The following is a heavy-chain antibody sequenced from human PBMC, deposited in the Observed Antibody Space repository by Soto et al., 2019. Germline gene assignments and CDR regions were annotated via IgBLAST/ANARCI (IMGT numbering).Heavy chain of an antibody. V-gene: IGHV3-66*01. CDR1: GFTVSSNA. D-gene: IGHD6-13*01. Sequence: EVQLVESGGGLVQPGGSLRLSCAASGFTVSSNAMSWVRQAPGKGLEWVSVIHSGGSTYYADSVKGRFTISRDNSKNTLFFQVNGLRAENAALYYWARGAAPGTSAPDYWGQGTLVIVSS. CDR2: IHSGGST. J-gene: IGHJ4*02. CDR3: ARGAAPGTSAPDY.